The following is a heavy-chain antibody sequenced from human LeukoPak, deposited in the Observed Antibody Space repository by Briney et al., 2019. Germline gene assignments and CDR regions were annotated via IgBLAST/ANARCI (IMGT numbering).Heavy chain of an antibody. CDR3: AQGSGYYYYYMDV. CDR2: ISSSSSYI. V-gene: IGHV3-21*01. J-gene: IGHJ6*03. D-gene: IGHD6-19*01. CDR1: GFTFSSYS. Sequence: GGSLRLSCAASGFTFSSYSMNWVRQAPGKGLEWVSSISSSSSYIYYADSVKGRFTISRDNTKNSLYLQMNSLRAEDTAVYNCAQGSGYYYYYMDVWGKGTTVTVSS.